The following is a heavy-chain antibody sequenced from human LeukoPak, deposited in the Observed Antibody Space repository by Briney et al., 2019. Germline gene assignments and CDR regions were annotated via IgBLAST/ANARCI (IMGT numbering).Heavy chain of an antibody. Sequence: MSSETLSLTCTVSGGSISSSSYYWGWIRQPPGKGLEWIESIYYSGSTYYNPSLRSRVTISVDTSKNQFSLKLSSVTAADTAVYYCARETERITIFGVVIQIDYWGQGTLVTVSS. V-gene: IGHV4-39*02. CDR1: GGSISSSSYY. CDR3: ARETERITIFGVVIQIDY. J-gene: IGHJ4*02. D-gene: IGHD3-3*01. CDR2: IYYSGST.